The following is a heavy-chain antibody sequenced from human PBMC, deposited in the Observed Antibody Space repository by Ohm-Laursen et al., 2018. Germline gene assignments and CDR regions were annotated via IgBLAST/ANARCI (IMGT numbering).Heavy chain of an antibody. J-gene: IGHJ4*02. CDR3: AGYGGTSR. Sequence: SLRLSCTASGFTFSNYWMSWVRQAPGKGLEWVSDITVSGNTYYADSVKGRFSISRDNSKNTLSLQMNSLRAEDTAVYYCAGYGGTSRWGQGALVTVSS. CDR2: ITVSGNT. V-gene: IGHV3-23*01. CDR1: GFTFSNYW. D-gene: IGHD1-26*01.